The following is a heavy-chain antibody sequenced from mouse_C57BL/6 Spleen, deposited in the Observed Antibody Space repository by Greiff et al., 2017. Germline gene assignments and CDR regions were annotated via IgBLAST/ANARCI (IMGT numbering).Heavy chain of an antibody. Sequence: DVKLQESGPGMVKPSQSLSLTCTVTGYSITSGYDWHWIRHFPGNKLEWMGYISYSGSTNYNPSLKSRISITHDTSKNHFFLKLNSVTTEDTATYYCARTGPLYYYAMDYWGQGTSVTVSS. J-gene: IGHJ4*01. D-gene: IGHD4-1*01. CDR2: ISYSGST. V-gene: IGHV3-1*01. CDR1: GYSITSGYD. CDR3: ARTGPLYYYAMDY.